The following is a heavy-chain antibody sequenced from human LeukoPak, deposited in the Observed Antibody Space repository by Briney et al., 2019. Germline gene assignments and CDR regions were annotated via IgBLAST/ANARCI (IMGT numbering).Heavy chain of an antibody. CDR1: GGSFSGYY. CDR2: INHSGST. D-gene: IGHD3-16*02. Sequence: SETLSLTCAVSGGSFSGYYWSWIRQPPGKGLEWIGEINHSGSTNYNPSLKSRVTISVDTSKNQFSLKLSSVTAADTAVYYCARAHYDYVWGSYRSSWFDPWGQGTLVTVSS. J-gene: IGHJ5*02. CDR3: ARAHYDYVWGSYRSSWFDP. V-gene: IGHV4-34*01.